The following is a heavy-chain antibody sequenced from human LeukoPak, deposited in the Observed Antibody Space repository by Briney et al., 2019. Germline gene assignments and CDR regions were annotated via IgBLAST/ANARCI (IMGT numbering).Heavy chain of an antibody. V-gene: IGHV4-59*01. CDR1: GGSISSYY. D-gene: IGHD1-7*01. Sequence: SETLSLTCTVSGGSISSYYWSWIRQPPGKGLEWIGYIYYSGSTNYNPSLKSRVTISIDTSRKQFSLNLSSVTAADTAVYYCARAAGPGGTTFLGWFDPWGQGTLVTVSS. CDR3: ARAAGPGGTTFLGWFDP. J-gene: IGHJ5*02. CDR2: IYYSGST.